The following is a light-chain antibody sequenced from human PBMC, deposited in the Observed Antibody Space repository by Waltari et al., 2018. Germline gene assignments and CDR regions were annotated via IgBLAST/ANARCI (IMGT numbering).Light chain of an antibody. J-gene: IGLJ2*01. CDR3: SSYISSSTLEL. CDR1: SSAVVAYNY. V-gene: IGLV2-14*03. Sequence: QSALTQPASVSGSPGQSITISCTGTSSAVVAYNYVSWYQQHPGKPPNIIIFDVSNRPSGVSNRFSGSKSGNTASLTISGLQAEDEADYYCSSYISSSTLELFGGGTSLTVL. CDR2: DVS.